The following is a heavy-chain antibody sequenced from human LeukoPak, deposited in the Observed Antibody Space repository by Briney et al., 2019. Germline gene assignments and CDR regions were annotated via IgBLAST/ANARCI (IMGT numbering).Heavy chain of an antibody. CDR1: GYTFTSYY. CDR3: ARGGSGSFMDV. V-gene: IGHV1-46*01. J-gene: IGHJ6*04. D-gene: IGHD3-10*01. CDR2: INPSGGST. Sequence: ASVKVSCKASGYTFTSYYMHWVRQAPGQGLEWMGIINPSGGSTSYAQKFQGRVTITADESTSTAYMELSSLRSEDTAVYYCARGGSGSFMDVWGKGTTVTISS.